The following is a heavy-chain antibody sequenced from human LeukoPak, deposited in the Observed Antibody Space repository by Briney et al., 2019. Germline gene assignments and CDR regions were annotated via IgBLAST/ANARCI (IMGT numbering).Heavy chain of an antibody. V-gene: IGHV3-21*01. CDR2: ISSSSSYI. CDR3: ARVRYCSGGSCYSPFDY. CDR1: GFTYSSYS. J-gene: IGHJ4*02. D-gene: IGHD2-15*01. Sequence: PGGSLRLSCAASGFTYSSYSMNWVRQAPGKELEWVSSISSSSSYIYYADSVKGRFTNSRDNAKNSLYLQMNSLRAEDTAVYYCARVRYCSGGSCYSPFDYWGQGTLVTVSS.